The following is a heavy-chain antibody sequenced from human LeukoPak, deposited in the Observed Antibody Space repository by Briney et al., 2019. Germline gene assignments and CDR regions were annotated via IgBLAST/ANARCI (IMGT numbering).Heavy chain of an antibody. CDR2: IKQDGSEK. CDR3: ARGTQAAYVHDH. V-gene: IGHV3-7*01. CDR1: GFTFSNYW. J-gene: IGHJ4*02. Sequence: GGSLRLSFAVSGFTFSNYWMSWVRQAPGKGLEWVANIKQDGSEKYYVDSVKGRFAISRDNTKNSLYLQMNSLRAEDTAVYYCARGTQAAYVHDHWGQGTLVTVSS. D-gene: IGHD3-10*02.